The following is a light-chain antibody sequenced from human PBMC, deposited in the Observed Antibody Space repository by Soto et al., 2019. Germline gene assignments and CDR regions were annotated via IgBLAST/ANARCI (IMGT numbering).Light chain of an antibody. J-gene: IGLJ1*01. CDR1: SSDVGGYNY. Sequence: QSVLTQPPSASGSFGQSVTISCTGTSSDVGGYNYVSWYQQHPGKAPKLMIYEVSERPSGVPDRFSGSKSGNTASLTVSGLQADDEADYYCSPYSGTNYHDVFGTGTKVTVL. V-gene: IGLV2-8*01. CDR3: SPYSGTNYHDV. CDR2: EVS.